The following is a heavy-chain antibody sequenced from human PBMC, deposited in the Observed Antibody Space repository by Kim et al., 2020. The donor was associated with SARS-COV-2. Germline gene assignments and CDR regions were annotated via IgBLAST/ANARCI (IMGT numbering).Heavy chain of an antibody. Sequence: ASVKVSCKASGYSFINYAIQWVRQAPGQRLEWMGLIIPGDGHTRNSQNFQGRVTFTRDTSATTAYMELSSLTSEDTATYYCARDLLGDVHTIKDYWGQGTLVTVSS. CDR2: IIPGDGHT. V-gene: IGHV1-3*01. J-gene: IGHJ4*02. D-gene: IGHD2-15*01. CDR1: GYSFINYA. CDR3: ARDLLGDVHTIKDY.